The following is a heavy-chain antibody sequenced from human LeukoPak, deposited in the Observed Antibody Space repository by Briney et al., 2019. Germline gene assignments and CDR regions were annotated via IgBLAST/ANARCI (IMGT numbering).Heavy chain of an antibody. J-gene: IGHJ4*02. V-gene: IGHV3-15*01. CDR3: TAGLPFDY. Sequence: GGSLRLSCAGSGFIFTKAWMSWVRLAPGKGLEWVGRIKSTAEGGARDYAAPVKGRFTISRDDSKTTVYLQMNGLKNDDSGIYYCTAGLPFDYWGQGTLVTVSS. CDR2: IKSTAEGGAR. CDR1: GFIFTKAW.